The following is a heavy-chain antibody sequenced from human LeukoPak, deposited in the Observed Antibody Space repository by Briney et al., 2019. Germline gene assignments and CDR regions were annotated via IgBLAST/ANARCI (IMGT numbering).Heavy chain of an antibody. CDR3: ARVKYDYDSSRFDP. V-gene: IGHV4-39*07. CDR1: GGSMNINNYY. CDR2: IYYTGTT. J-gene: IGHJ5*02. D-gene: IGHD3-22*01. Sequence: SETLSLTCTVFGGSMNINNYYWAWIRQPPGTGLEWIGSIYYTGTTYYNPSLNYRVTISVDTSKNQFSLRLTSVTAADTAVYYCARVKYDYDSSRFDPWGQGTLVTVSS.